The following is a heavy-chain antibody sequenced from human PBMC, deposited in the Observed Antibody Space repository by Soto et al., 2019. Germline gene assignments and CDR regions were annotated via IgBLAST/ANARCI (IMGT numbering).Heavy chain of an antibody. CDR2: ISPNSGGT. CDR3: ATRVSSDAFAI. Sequence: SLKVYWKGAGYGFTVYHMDWRRQAPGQGLEWMGWISPNSGGTNYAQKFQGRVTMTRDTSISTAYMELSRLRSDDTAVYYCATRVSSDAFAIWGHGTMVPVSS. V-gene: IGHV1-2*02. CDR1: GYGFTVYH. J-gene: IGHJ3*02.